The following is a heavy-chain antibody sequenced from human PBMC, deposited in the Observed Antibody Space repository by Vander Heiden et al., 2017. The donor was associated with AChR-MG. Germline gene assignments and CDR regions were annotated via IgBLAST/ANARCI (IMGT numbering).Heavy chain of an antibody. V-gene: IGHV4-61*02. CDR1: GGSISSGSYY. Sequence: QVQLQESGPGLVQPSQTLSLTCTVSGGSISSGSYYWSWIRQPAGKGLEWIGRIYTSGSTNYNPSLKSRFTISVDTSKNQFSLKLSSVTAAETAVYYCARDSSSWQTVHYYYGMDVWGQGTTVTVSS. CDR3: ARDSSSWQTVHYYYGMDV. J-gene: IGHJ6*02. D-gene: IGHD6-13*01. CDR2: IYTSGST.